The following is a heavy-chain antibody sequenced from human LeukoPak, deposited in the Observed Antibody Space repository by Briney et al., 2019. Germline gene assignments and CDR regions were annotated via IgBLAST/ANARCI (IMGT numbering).Heavy chain of an antibody. CDR2: ISSSSSTI. CDR3: ARDSGDYDFWSGYFDY. CDR1: GFTFSSYS. D-gene: IGHD3-3*01. V-gene: IGHV3-48*04. J-gene: IGHJ4*02. Sequence: TGGSLTLSCAASGFTFSSYSMSWVRQAPGKGLEWVSYISSSSSTIYYAASVKGLSIITSDNDKNSMYLQMNSLRAEGTAVYYCARDSGDYDFWSGYFDYWGQGTLVTVSS.